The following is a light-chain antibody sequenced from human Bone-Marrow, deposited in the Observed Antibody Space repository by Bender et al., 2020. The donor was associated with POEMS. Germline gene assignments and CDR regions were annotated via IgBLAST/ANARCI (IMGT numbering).Light chain of an antibody. V-gene: IGLV2-11*01. CDR2: DVS. CDR1: SSDIGDYDY. Sequence: QSALTQPASVSGSPGQSVTISCTGTSSDIGDYDYVSWYQQFPDKAPKLIIYDVSKRPSGVPDRFSGSKSGNTASLTISGLQAEDDGDYYCCSYAGSYTPWVFGGGTKLTVL. CDR3: CSYAGSYTPWV. J-gene: IGLJ3*02.